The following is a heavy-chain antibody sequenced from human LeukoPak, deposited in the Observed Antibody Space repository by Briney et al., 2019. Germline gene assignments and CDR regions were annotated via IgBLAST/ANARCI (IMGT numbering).Heavy chain of an antibody. J-gene: IGHJ4*02. CDR3: ARDTRGYSGYDWDY. V-gene: IGHV1-2*02. D-gene: IGHD5-12*01. CDR1: GYTFTGYY. CDR2: INPNSGDT. Sequence: AAVKVSCKASGYTFTGYYMHWVRQAPGQRLEWMGWINPNSGDTDYAQKFQGRVTMTRDTSITTAYMELSRLTSDDTAVYYCARDTRGYSGYDWDYWGQGTLATVSS.